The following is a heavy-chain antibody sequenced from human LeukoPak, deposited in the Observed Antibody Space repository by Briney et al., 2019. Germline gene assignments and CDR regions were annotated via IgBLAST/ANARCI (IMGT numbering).Heavy chain of an antibody. Sequence: SETLSLTCDVSGYSISSGYYWGWIRQPPGKGLEWIGSIYHSGSTYYSPSLKSRVTISVDTSKNQFSLKLSSVTAADTAVYYCARLKYSSSHFDYWGQGTLVTVSS. V-gene: IGHV4-38-2*01. CDR2: IYHSGST. J-gene: IGHJ4*02. CDR3: ARLKYSSSHFDY. D-gene: IGHD6-6*01. CDR1: GYSISSGYY.